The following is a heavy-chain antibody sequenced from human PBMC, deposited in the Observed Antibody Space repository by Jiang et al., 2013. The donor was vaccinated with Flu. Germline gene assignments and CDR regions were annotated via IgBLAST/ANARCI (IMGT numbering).Heavy chain of an antibody. J-gene: IGHJ5*01. CDR2: INHSGRT. Sequence: SGPGLVKPSETLSLTCSISGASTSGSYWSWIRQSPGKGLEWIGHINHSGRTNYNPSLQSRVIVSIDTSMNQFFLKLNSVTPADTAIYFCAREMSYDFWSNNNW. D-gene: IGHD3-3*01. CDR3: AREMSYDFWSNNNW. V-gene: IGHV4-59*01. CDR1: GASTSGSY.